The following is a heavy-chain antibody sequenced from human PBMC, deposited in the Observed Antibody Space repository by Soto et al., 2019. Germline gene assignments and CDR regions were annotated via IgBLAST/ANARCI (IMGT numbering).Heavy chain of an antibody. CDR1: GGSISSYY. CDR2: IYYSGST. CDR3: ARDSITIFVVVLYFDY. J-gene: IGHJ4*02. Sequence: PSETLSLTCTVSGGSISSYYWSWIRQPPGKGLEWIGYIYYSGSTNYNPSLKSRVTISVDTSKNQFSLKLSSVTAADTAVYYCARDSITIFVVVLYFDYWSLGTLVTDSS. V-gene: IGHV4-59*01. D-gene: IGHD3-3*01.